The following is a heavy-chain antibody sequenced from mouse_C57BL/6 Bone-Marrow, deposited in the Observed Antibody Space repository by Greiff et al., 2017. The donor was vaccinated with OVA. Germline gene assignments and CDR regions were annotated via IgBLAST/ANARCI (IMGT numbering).Heavy chain of an antibody. CDR3: AKPGDYDGDWFAY. V-gene: IGHV1-47*01. CDR1: GYTFTTYP. J-gene: IGHJ3*01. D-gene: IGHD2-4*01. CDR2: FHPYNDDT. Sequence: VQLQQSGAELVKPGASVKLSCKASGYTFTTYPIEWMKQNHGKSLEWIGNFHPYNDDTKYNEEFKGKATLTVEKSSSTVYLELSRLTSDDSAVYACAKPGDYDGDWFAYWGQGTLVTVSA.